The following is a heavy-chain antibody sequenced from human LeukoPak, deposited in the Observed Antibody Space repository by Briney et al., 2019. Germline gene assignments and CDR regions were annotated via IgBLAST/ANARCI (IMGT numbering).Heavy chain of an antibody. CDR2: IYYSGST. CDR3: ARDGRLWFGETNWFDP. V-gene: IGHV4-31*03. J-gene: IGHJ5*02. CDR1: GVSIINGSYY. Sequence: PSETLSLTCTVSGVSIINGSYYWSWIRQPPGKGLEWIGCIYYSGSTYYNPSLKSRVIISLDTSKNQLSLKLSSLTAADTAFYYCARDGRLWFGETNWFDPWGQGTLVTVSS. D-gene: IGHD3-10*01.